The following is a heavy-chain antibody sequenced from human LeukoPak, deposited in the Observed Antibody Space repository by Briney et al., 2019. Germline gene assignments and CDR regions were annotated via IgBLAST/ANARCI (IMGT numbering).Heavy chain of an antibody. J-gene: IGHJ4*02. Sequence: GRSLRLSCAASGFTFSSYSMYWVRQAPGKGLEWVSSISSSSSYIYYADSVKGRFTISRDNSKSTLYLEMNSLRVEDTAVYYCTKVRSGSSNWALRVFDYWGQGALVTVSS. V-gene: IGHV3-21*04. D-gene: IGHD4-11*01. CDR1: GFTFSSYS. CDR3: TKVRSGSSNWALRVFDY. CDR2: ISSSSSYI.